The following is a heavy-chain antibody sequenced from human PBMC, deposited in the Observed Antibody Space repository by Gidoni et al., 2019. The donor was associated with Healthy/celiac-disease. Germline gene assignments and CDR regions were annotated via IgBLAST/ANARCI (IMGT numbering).Heavy chain of an antibody. CDR1: GGSISSGSYY. Sequence: QVQLQESGPGLVKPSQTLSLTCTVSGGSISSGSYYWSWIRQPAGKGLEWIGRIYTSGSTNYNPSLKSRVTMSVDTSKNQFSLKLSSVTAADTAVYYCARGKNWFDPWGQGTLVTVSS. J-gene: IGHJ5*02. CDR3: ARGKNWFDP. CDR2: IYTSGST. V-gene: IGHV4-61*02.